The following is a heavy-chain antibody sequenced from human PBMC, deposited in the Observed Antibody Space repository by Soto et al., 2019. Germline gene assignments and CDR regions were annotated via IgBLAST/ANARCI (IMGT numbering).Heavy chain of an antibody. Sequence: LSLTCAVYGGSFSGYYWSWIRQPPGKGLEWIGEINHSGSTNYNPSLKSRVTISVDTSKNQFSLKLSSVTAADTAVYYCARGRARLYVGVNYYYYGMDVWGQGTTVTVSS. J-gene: IGHJ6*02. CDR3: ARGRARLYVGVNYYYYGMDV. CDR1: GGSFSGYY. V-gene: IGHV4-34*01. D-gene: IGHD6-6*01. CDR2: INHSGST.